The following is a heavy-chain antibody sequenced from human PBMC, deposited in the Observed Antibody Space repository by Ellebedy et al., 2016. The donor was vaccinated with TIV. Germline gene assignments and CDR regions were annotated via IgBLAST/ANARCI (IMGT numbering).Heavy chain of an antibody. CDR2: IIPRFDTT. CDR1: GYTFTGYY. Sequence: ASVKVSCKAPGYTFTGYYMHWVRQAPGQGLGWMGGIIPRFDTTSYQQKFLGRVTISADKSTSTAYMEVRSLTSEDTATYYCASRYCPGDSCQPSNYYYFGMDGWGQGTTVTVSS. V-gene: IGHV1-46*01. CDR3: ASRYCPGDSCQPSNYYYFGMDG. J-gene: IGHJ6*02. D-gene: IGHD2-15*01.